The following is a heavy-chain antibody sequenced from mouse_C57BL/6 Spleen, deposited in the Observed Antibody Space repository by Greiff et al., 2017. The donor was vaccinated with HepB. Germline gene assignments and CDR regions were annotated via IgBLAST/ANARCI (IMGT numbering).Heavy chain of an antibody. V-gene: IGHV1-78*01. CDR1: GYTFTDHT. J-gene: IGHJ1*03. D-gene: IGHD1-1*01. CDR2: IYPRDGST. CDR3: ARRGYGSSSYWYFDV. Sequence: QVQLQQSDAELVKPGASVKISCKVSGYTFTDHTIHWMKQRPEQGLEWIGYIYPRDGSTKYNEKFKGKATLTADKSSSTAYMQLNSLTSEDSAVYFCARRGYGSSSYWYFDVWGTGTTVTVSS.